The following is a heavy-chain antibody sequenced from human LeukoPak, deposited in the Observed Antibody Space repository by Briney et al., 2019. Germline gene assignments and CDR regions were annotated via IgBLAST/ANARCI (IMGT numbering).Heavy chain of an antibody. CDR2: FSAYNGNT. V-gene: IGHV1-18*01. CDR3: ARVAGEWELLWFDP. Sequence: ASVKVSCKASGYTFTSYGISWVRQAPGQGLEWMGWFSAYNGNTNYAQKLQGRVTMTTDTSTSTAYMELRSLRSDDTAVYYCARVAGEWELLWFDPWGQGTLVTVSS. CDR1: GYTFTSYG. D-gene: IGHD1-26*01. J-gene: IGHJ5*02.